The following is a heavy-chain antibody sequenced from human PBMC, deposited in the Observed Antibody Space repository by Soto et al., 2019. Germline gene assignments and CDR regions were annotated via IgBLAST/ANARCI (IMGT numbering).Heavy chain of an antibody. CDR2: ISSSSSYT. CDR3: ASIPDQYYYDSSGYHDAFDI. CDR1: GFTFSDYY. J-gene: IGHJ3*02. V-gene: IGHV3-11*06. Sequence: GGSLRLSCAASGFTFSDYYMSWIRQAPGKGLEWVSYISSSSSYTNYADSVKGRFTISRDNAKNSLYLQMNSLRAEDTAVYYCASIPDQYYYDSSGYHDAFDIWGQGTMVTVSS. D-gene: IGHD3-22*01.